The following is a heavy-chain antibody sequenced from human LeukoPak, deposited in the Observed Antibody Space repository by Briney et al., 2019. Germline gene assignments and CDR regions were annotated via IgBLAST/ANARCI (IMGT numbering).Heavy chain of an antibody. Sequence: PGGSLRLSCAVSGFIFSSYTMNWVRQAPGKGLEWVSYISSSSDTIYYADSVKGRFTISRDNAKNSLYLQMNSLRAEDTAVYYCARDLAVLLPYYFDYWGQGTLVTVSS. D-gene: IGHD3-10*01. CDR2: ISSSSDTI. CDR1: GFIFSSYT. V-gene: IGHV3-48*04. CDR3: ARDLAVLLPYYFDY. J-gene: IGHJ4*02.